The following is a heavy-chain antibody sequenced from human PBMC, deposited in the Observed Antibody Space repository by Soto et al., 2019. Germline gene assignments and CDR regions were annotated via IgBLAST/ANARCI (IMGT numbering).Heavy chain of an antibody. V-gene: IGHV3-73*01. Sequence: PGGSLRLSCAASGFTFSGSAMHWVRQASGKGLEWVGRIRSKANSYATAYAASVKGRFTISRDDSKNTAYLQMNSLKTEDTAVYYCTRSSYDSSGYLDAFDIWRQGTMVTVSS. J-gene: IGHJ3*02. D-gene: IGHD3-22*01. CDR1: GFTFSGSA. CDR3: TRSSYDSSGYLDAFDI. CDR2: IRSKANSYAT.